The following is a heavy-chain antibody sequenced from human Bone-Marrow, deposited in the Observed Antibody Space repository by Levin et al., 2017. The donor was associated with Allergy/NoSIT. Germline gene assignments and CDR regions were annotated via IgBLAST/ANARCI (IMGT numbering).Heavy chain of an antibody. J-gene: IGHJ4*02. CDR3: DRHHDDVLTGYSYYFAY. Sequence: PSETLSLTCTVSGGSITSGSYYWGWIRQPPGKGLEWIGSIYYSGSSFYSPSLKSLVTISVDMSKNQFSLKLSSVTAAETDVYYCDRHHDDVLTGYSYYFAYWGQGILVTVT. CDR2: IYYSGSS. CDR1: GGSITSGSYY. V-gene: IGHV4-39*01. D-gene: IGHD3-9*01.